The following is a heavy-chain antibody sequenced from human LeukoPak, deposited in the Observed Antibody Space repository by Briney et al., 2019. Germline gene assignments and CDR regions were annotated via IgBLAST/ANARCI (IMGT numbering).Heavy chain of an antibody. CDR1: GFTFTNAW. D-gene: IGHD3-10*01. Sequence: GGSLRLSCAASGFTFTNAWMYCVRQAPGKGREWVGRIKSKTDGGTTDYAAPVKGRFTISTDDSKTTLYLQMNSLKTEDTAVYYCTTDLSSGYWGQGTLVTVSS. CDR3: TTDLSSGY. V-gene: IGHV3-15*01. CDR2: IKSKTDGGTT. J-gene: IGHJ4*02.